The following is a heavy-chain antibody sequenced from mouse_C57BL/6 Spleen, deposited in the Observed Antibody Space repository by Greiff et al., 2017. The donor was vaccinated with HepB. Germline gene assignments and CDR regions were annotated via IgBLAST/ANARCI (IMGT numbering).Heavy chain of an antibody. D-gene: IGHD1-1*01. CDR3: TPKMYYYGSGFAY. V-gene: IGHV14-1*01. CDR2: IDPEDGDT. Sequence: VQLKQSGAELVRPGASVKLSCKASGFNIKDYYMHWVKQRPEQGLEWIGRIDPEDGDTEYAPKFKGKATMTADTSSNTAYLQLSSLTSEDTAVYYCTPKMYYYGSGFAYWGQGTLVTVSA. CDR1: GFNIKDYY. J-gene: IGHJ3*01.